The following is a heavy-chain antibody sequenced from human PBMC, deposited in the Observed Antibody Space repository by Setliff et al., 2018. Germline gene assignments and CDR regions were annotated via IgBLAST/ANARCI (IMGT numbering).Heavy chain of an antibody. D-gene: IGHD3-22*01. CDR1: GDSIYNHF. Sequence: SETLSLTCTVSGDSIYNHFWSWVRQPPGKGLEWIGYIYSTGSTYYNPSLKSRVAISIDTSKNQFSLKVNSVTAADTAIYYCARERSYYYDSSGFYYEGRHFDYWGQGTLVTVSS. V-gene: IGHV4-4*08. CDR2: IYSTGST. J-gene: IGHJ4*02. CDR3: ARERSYYYDSSGFYYEGRHFDY.